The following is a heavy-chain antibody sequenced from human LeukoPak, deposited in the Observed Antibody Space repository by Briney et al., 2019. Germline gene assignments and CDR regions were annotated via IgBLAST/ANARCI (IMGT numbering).Heavy chain of an antibody. CDR2: ISYDGSNK. J-gene: IGHJ3*02. CDR3: ARVRYYFDAFDI. Sequence: PGGSLRLSCAASGFTFSSYGTHGVRQAPGKGREWVAVISYDGSNKYYADSVKGRFTISRDNSKNTLYLQMNSLRAEDTAVYYCARVRYYFDAFDIWGQGTMVTVSS. CDR1: GFTFSSYG. D-gene: IGHD3-10*01. V-gene: IGHV3-30*03.